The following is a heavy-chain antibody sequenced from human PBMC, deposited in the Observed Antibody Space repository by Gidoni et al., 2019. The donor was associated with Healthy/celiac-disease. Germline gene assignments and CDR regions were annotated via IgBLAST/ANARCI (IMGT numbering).Heavy chain of an antibody. CDR2: IYYSGST. J-gene: IGHJ5*02. V-gene: IGHV4-31*03. D-gene: IGHD2-2*01. CDR3: AREAQEYCSSTSCWGLNWFDP. Sequence: QVQLQESGPGLVKPSQTLSLTCTVSGGSISSGGYYWSWIRQHPGKGLELIGYIYYSGSTYYNPSLKSRVTISVDTSKNQFSLKLSSVTAADTAVYYCAREAQEYCSSTSCWGLNWFDPWGQGTLVTVSS. CDR1: GGSISSGGYY.